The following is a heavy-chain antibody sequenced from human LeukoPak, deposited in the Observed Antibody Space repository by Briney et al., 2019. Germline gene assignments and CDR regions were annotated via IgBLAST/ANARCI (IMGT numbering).Heavy chain of an antibody. D-gene: IGHD3-9*01. J-gene: IGHJ4*02. CDR3: TTNILTGYYDFDY. CDR2: IKSKTDGGTT. V-gene: IGHV3-15*01. CDR1: GFTLSNAW. Sequence: GGSLRLSCAASGFTLSNAWMSWVRQAPGKGLEWVGRIKSKTDGGTTDYAAPVKGRFTISRDDSKNTLYLQMNSLKTEDTAVYYCTTNILTGYYDFDYWGQGTLVTVSS.